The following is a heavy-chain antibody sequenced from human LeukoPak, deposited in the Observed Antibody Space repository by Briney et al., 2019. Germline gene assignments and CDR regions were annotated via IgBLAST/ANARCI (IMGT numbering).Heavy chain of an antibody. CDR2: INPNSGVT. Sequence: ASVKVSCKTSGYTFIDYYMHWVCQAPGQGLEWMGWINPNSGVTSSAQKFRDRITMTRDTSISTVYMEVRWLTSDDTAIYYCARADRLDGAPYLIGPWGQGTLVTVPS. V-gene: IGHV1-2*02. CDR1: GYTFIDYY. D-gene: IGHD2-21*01. J-gene: IGHJ5*02. CDR3: ARADRLDGAPYLIGP.